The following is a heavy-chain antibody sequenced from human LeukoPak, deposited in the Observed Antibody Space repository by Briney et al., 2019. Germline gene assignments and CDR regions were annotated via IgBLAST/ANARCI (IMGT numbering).Heavy chain of an antibody. V-gene: IGHV3-21*01. J-gene: IGHJ4*02. CDR3: ARRSYYDSSGYDPFDY. CDR2: ISSSSSYI. Sequence: GGSLRLSCAASGFTFSSYSMNWVRLAPGKGLEWVSSISSSSSYIYYADSVKGRLTISRDNAKNSLYLQMNSLRAEGTAVYYCARRSYYDSSGYDPFDYWGQGTLVTVSS. D-gene: IGHD3-22*01. CDR1: GFTFSSYS.